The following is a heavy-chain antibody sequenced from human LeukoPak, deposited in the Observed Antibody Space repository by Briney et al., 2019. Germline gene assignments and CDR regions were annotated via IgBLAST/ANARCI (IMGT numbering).Heavy chain of an antibody. D-gene: IGHD6-13*01. V-gene: IGHV4-38-2*02. CDR3: ARDSGEPGIAAG. CDR2: IYHSGST. CDR1: GYSISSGYY. Sequence: PSETLSLTCTVSGYSISSGYYWGWIRQPPGKGLEWIGSIYHSGSTYYNPSLKSRVTISVDTSKNQFSLKLSSVTAADTAVYYCARDSGEPGIAAGWGQGTLVTVSS. J-gene: IGHJ4*02.